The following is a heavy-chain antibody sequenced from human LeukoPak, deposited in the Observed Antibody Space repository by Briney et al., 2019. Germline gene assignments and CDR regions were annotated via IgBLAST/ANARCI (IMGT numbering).Heavy chain of an antibody. CDR2: INPNTVVT. J-gene: IGHJ4*02. CDR3: ARAEDYYDSSGYYRIDY. D-gene: IGHD3-22*01. V-gene: IGHV1-2*02. Sequence: ASVKVSCKASGYTFTSYAFSWVRQAPGQGLEWMGWINPNTVVTKYAQKFRGRVTMTRDTSITTAYMELSSLRSDDTAVYYCARAEDYYDSSGYYRIDYWGQGTLVTVSS. CDR1: GYTFTSYA.